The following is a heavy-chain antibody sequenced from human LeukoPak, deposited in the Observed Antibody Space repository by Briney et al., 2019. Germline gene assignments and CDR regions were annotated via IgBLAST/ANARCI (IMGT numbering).Heavy chain of an antibody. CDR1: GFTFSNYW. CDR2: IKHDGSEK. Sequence: GGSLRLSCAASGFTFSNYWMTWVRQAPGKGLEWVANIKHDGSEKYYVDSVKGRFTISRDNAKNSLYLQMNSLRAEDTAVYYCASGLELDYWGQGTLVTVSS. V-gene: IGHV3-7*03. CDR3: ASGLELDY. J-gene: IGHJ4*02.